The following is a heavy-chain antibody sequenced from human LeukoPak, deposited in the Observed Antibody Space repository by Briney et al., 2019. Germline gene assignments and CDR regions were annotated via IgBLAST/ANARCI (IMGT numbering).Heavy chain of an antibody. CDR1: GYSFTSYW. CDR2: IYPGDSDT. V-gene: IGHV5-51*01. Sequence: GEALKISCQGSGYSFTSYWIGWVRQTPGKGLEWMGIIYPGDSDTRYSPSFQCQVTIPADKSISTAYLQWSSLKAADAAIYYCARLVVAGLDYWGQGTLVTVSA. CDR3: ARLVVAGLDY. J-gene: IGHJ4*02. D-gene: IGHD2-15*01.